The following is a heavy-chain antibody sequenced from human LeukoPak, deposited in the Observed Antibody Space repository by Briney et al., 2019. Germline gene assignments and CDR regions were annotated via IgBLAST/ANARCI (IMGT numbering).Heavy chain of an antibody. CDR3: ARDGWLRLGDDAFDI. J-gene: IGHJ3*02. V-gene: IGHV1-18*01. CDR1: GYTFTSYG. D-gene: IGHD5-12*01. Sequence: GASVKVSCKASGYTFTSYGISWVRQAPGQGIEWMGWISAYNGNTNYAQKLQGRVTMTTDTSTSTAYMELRSLRSDDTAVYYCARDGWLRLGDDAFDIWGQGTMVTVSS. CDR2: ISAYNGNT.